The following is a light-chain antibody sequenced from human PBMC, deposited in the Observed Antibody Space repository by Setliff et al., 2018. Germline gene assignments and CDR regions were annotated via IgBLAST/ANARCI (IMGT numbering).Light chain of an antibody. CDR1: SNDVGSYDL. CDR3: NAYTAGTTYV. V-gene: IGLV2-14*03. Sequence: HSVLTQPASVSGSPGQSITISCSGTSNDVGSYDLVSWYQQHPGKAPKLIIYGVSDRPSGVSSRFSGSESGNTASLTISGLQTEDEADYYCNAYTAGTTYVFGTGTKVTVL. CDR2: GVS. J-gene: IGLJ1*01.